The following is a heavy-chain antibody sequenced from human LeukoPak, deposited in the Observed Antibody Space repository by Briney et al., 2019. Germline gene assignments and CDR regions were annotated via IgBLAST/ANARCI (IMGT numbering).Heavy chain of an antibody. CDR2: ISYDGSNK. CDR3: APSEDY. CDR1: GFTFSSYG. J-gene: IGHJ4*02. V-gene: IGHV3-30*03. Sequence: GGSLRLSCAASGFTFSSYGMHWVRQAPGKGLEWVAVISYDGSNKYYADSVKGRFTISRDNSKNTLYLQMNSLRAEDTAVYYCAPSEDYWGQGTLVTVSS.